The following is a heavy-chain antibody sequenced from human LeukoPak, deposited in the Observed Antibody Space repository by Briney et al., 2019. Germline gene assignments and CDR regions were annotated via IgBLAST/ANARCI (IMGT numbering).Heavy chain of an antibody. Sequence: SETLSLTCTVSGASFSDYYWSWIRQPPGKGLEYIGYIFYSETVYYSGNTDYNPSLKGRVTISVDTSKNQFSLKLSSVTAADTAVYYCARVSQSLDTGTTAWDWFDPWGQGTLVTVSS. CDR2: IFYSETVYYSGNT. D-gene: IGHD1-7*01. J-gene: IGHJ5*02. CDR3: ARVSQSLDTGTTAWDWFDP. V-gene: IGHV4-59*12. CDR1: GASFSDYY.